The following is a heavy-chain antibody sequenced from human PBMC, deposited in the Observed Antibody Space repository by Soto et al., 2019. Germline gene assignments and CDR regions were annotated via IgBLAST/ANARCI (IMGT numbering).Heavy chain of an antibody. V-gene: IGHV4-39*01. Sequence: QLQLQESGPGLVKPSETLSLTCTVSGGSISGTPYYWGWIRQPPGKGLEWIGSISYTGTSYYKPSLPSRITISVDTSMNQFSLHLSSVTAADTSVYYCARPMTMIGGYFQHWGQGTLVTVSS. D-gene: IGHD3-22*01. CDR2: ISYTGTS. J-gene: IGHJ1*01. CDR1: GGSISGTPYY. CDR3: ARPMTMIGGYFQH.